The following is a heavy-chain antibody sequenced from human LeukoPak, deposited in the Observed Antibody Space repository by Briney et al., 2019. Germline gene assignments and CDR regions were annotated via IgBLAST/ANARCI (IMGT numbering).Heavy chain of an antibody. Sequence: SETLSLTCPVSGGSISSGGYYWSWIRQHPGKGLEWIGYIYYSGSTYYNPSLKSRVTISVDTSKNQFSLKLSSVTAADTAVYYCARLFMVRGAPDYWGQGTLVTVSS. CDR3: ARLFMVRGAPDY. CDR1: GGSISSGGYY. D-gene: IGHD3-10*01. V-gene: IGHV4-31*03. CDR2: IYYSGST. J-gene: IGHJ4*02.